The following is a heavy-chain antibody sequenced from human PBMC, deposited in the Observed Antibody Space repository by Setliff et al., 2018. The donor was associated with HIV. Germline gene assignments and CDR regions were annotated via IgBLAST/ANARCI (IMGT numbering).Heavy chain of an antibody. CDR3: ARRYSYGFGY. V-gene: IGHV4-39*01. CDR2: IYYSGST. D-gene: IGHD5-18*01. J-gene: IGHJ4*02. CDR1: GGSISSSGYY. Sequence: TLSLTCTVSGGSISSSGYYWGWIRQPPGKGLEWIGSIYYSGSTYYNPSLRSRVTISADTSKNQFSLRLSSVIAADTAVYYCARRYSYGFGYWGQGTLVTVSS.